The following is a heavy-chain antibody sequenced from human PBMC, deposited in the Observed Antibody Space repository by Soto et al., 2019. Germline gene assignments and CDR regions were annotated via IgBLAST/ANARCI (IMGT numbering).Heavy chain of an antibody. J-gene: IGHJ6*02. CDR2: ISGSGGST. Sequence: GGSLRLSCGASGFTVGSNYMSWVRQAPGKGSEWVSAISGSGGSTYYADSVKGRFTISRDNSKNTLYLQMNSLRAEDTAVYYCAKGSGYDYRVGFYYGMDVWGQGTTVTVSS. CDR3: AKGSGYDYRVGFYYGMDV. CDR1: GFTVGSNY. D-gene: IGHD5-12*01. V-gene: IGHV3-23*01.